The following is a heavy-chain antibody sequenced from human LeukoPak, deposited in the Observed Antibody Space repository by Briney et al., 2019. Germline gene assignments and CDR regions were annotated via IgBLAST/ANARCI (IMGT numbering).Heavy chain of an antibody. CDR1: GFTFSSYW. D-gene: IGHD2-21*02. Sequence: GGSLRLSCAASGFTFSSYWMSWVRQAPGKGLEWVANIKQDGSEKYYVDSVKGRFTISRDNAKNSLYLQMNSLRAEDTAVYYCARVTYCGGDCYFWVAYYYGMDVWGQGTTVTVSS. V-gene: IGHV3-7*03. J-gene: IGHJ6*02. CDR3: ARVTYCGGDCYFWVAYYYGMDV. CDR2: IKQDGSEK.